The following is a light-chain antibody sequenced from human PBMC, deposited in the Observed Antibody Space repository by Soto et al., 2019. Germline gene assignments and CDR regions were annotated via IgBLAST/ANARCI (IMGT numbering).Light chain of an antibody. CDR3: QQYNSYSGT. Sequence: GDRVTITCRASQSISSWLAWYQQKPGKAPKLLIYDASSLESGVQSRFSGSGSGTEFTLTISSLQPDDFATYYCQQYNSYSGTFGQGTKVEIK. CDR2: DAS. J-gene: IGKJ1*01. CDR1: QSISSW. V-gene: IGKV1-5*01.